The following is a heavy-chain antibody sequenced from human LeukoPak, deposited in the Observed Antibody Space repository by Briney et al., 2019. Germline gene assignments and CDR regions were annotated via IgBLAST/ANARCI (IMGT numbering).Heavy chain of an antibody. CDR2: ISGYNGDT. J-gene: IGHJ5*02. CDR1: GYPFSSCG. D-gene: IGHD3-10*01. Sequence: ASVKVSCKTFGYPFSSCGINWVRQAPGQGLEWMGWISGYNGDTNYAQKFQGRVTMTTDTSTNTAYMDLRRLRSDDTAVYYCAGEGALWFGELFSKRGKNWFDPWGQGTLVTVSS. V-gene: IGHV1-18*01. CDR3: AGEGALWFGELFSKRGKNWFDP.